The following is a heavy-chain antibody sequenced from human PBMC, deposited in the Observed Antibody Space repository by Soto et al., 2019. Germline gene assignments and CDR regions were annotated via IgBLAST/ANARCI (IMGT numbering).Heavy chain of an antibody. CDR3: AKDRAGDIYVAARSGLDY. Sequence: PGGSLRLSCAASGFTFFSYGMHWVRQAPGKGLEWVAVISYDGSNKYYGDSVKGRFTISRDNSKNTLYLQMNSLRADDTAVHYCAKDRAGDIYVAARSGLDYWGQGTLVTVSS. CDR2: ISYDGSNK. CDR1: GFTFFSYG. D-gene: IGHD3-3*01. V-gene: IGHV3-30*18. J-gene: IGHJ4*02.